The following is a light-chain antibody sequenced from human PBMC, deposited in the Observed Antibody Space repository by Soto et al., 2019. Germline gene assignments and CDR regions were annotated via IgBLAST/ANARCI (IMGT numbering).Light chain of an antibody. CDR3: QAWDSSPGDVV. CDR1: KLGDKY. V-gene: IGLV3-1*01. Sequence: SSDLTQPPSVSVSPGQTASITCSGDKLGDKYACWYQQKPGQSPVLVIYQDSKRPSGIPERFSGSNSGNTATLTISGTQAMDEADYYCQAWDSSPGDVVFGGGTKLTVL. CDR2: QDS. J-gene: IGLJ2*01.